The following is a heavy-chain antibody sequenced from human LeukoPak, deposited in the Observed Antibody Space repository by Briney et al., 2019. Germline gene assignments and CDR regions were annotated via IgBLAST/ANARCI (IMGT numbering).Heavy chain of an antibody. Sequence: PSETLSLTCTVSGGSISSGGYYWSWIRQHPGKGLEWIGYIYYSGSTYYNPSLKSRVTISVDTSKNQFSLKLSSVTAADTAVYYCARDGRRDGYNWDWGQGTLVTVSS. J-gene: IGHJ4*02. V-gene: IGHV4-31*03. CDR2: IYYSGST. CDR1: GGSISSGGYY. CDR3: ARDGRRDGYNWD. D-gene: IGHD5-24*01.